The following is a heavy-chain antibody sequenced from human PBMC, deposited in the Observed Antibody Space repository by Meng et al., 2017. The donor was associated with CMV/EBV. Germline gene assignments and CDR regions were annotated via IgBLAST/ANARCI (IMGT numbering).Heavy chain of an antibody. CDR2: ISSSSSTI. J-gene: IGHJ4*02. CDR3: ARDSRITGNQRLVDY. CDR1: GFTFSSYS. D-gene: IGHD1-20*01. Sequence: GESLKISCAASGFTFSSYSMNWVRQAPGKGLEWVSYISSSSSTIYYADSVKGRFTISRDNAKNSLYLQMNSLRAEDTAVYYCARDSRITGNQRLVDYWGQGTLVIVSS. V-gene: IGHV3-48*04.